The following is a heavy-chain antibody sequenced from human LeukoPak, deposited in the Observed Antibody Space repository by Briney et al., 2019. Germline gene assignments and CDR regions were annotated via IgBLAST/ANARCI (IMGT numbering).Heavy chain of an antibody. Sequence: GESLKISCKGSGYSFTTYWIGWVRQMPGKGLEWMGIIYPDDSDTKYSPSFQGQVTISADESISTAYLQWSSLKASDTAMYYCARPKSPRYFDWSSDAFDIWGQGTMVTVSS. CDR3: ARPKSPRYFDWSSDAFDI. CDR2: IYPDDSDT. V-gene: IGHV5-51*01. D-gene: IGHD3-9*01. J-gene: IGHJ3*02. CDR1: GYSFTTYW.